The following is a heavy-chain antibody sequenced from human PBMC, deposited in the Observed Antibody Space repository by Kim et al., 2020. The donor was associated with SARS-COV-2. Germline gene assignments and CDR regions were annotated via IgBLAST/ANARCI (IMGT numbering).Heavy chain of an antibody. Sequence: SGSTNYNPYLKSRVTISVDTSKNQFSLRLSSVTAADTAVYYCATSRSLDYWGQGTLVTVSS. CDR2: SGST. CDR3: ATSRSLDY. J-gene: IGHJ4*02. D-gene: IGHD1-26*01. V-gene: IGHV4-34*01.